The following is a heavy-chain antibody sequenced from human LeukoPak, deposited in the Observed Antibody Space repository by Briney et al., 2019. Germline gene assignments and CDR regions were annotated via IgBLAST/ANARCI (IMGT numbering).Heavy chain of an antibody. CDR2: ISGSGGST. CDR3: AKAPRGPSRNYYFDY. Sequence: PGGSLRLSCAASGFTFSSYAMSWVRQAPGKGLEWVSAISGSGGSTYYADSVKGRFTISRDNSKNTLYLQMNSLRAEDTAVYYCAKAPRGPSRNYYFDYWGQGTLVTVSS. J-gene: IGHJ4*02. D-gene: IGHD4-11*01. CDR1: GFTFSSYA. V-gene: IGHV3-23*01.